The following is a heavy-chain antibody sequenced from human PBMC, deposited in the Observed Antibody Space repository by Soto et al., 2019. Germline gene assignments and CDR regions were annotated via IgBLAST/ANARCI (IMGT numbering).Heavy chain of an antibody. CDR2: INAGNGNT. D-gene: IGHD3-3*01. J-gene: IGHJ5*02. Sequence: QVQLVQSGAEVKKPGASVKVSCKASGYTFTSYAMHWVRQAPGQRLEWMGWINAGNGNTKYSQKFQGRDTITRDTSASTAYMELSSLRSEDTAVYYCARDYDFWSGYSNNWFDPWGQGTLVTVSS. V-gene: IGHV1-3*01. CDR3: ARDYDFWSGYSNNWFDP. CDR1: GYTFTSYA.